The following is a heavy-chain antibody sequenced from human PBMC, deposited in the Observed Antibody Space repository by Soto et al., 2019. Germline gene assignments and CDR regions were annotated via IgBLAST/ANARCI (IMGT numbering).Heavy chain of an antibody. Sequence: QVQLQESGPGLVKPSQTLSPTCTVSGGSISSGDYYWSWIRQPPGKGLEWIGYIYYSGSTYYNPSLKSRVTISVDTSKNQFSLKLSSVTAADTAVYYCARDSGYDNTQDYYYGMDVWGQGTTVTVSS. J-gene: IGHJ6*02. CDR3: ARDSGYDNTQDYYYGMDV. V-gene: IGHV4-30-4*01. D-gene: IGHD5-12*01. CDR2: IYYSGST. CDR1: GGSISSGDYY.